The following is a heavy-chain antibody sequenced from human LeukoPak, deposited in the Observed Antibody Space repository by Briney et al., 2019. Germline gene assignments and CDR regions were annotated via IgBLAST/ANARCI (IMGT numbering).Heavy chain of an antibody. V-gene: IGHV4-34*01. CDR1: GGSFSGYY. CDR2: INHSGST. J-gene: IGHJ4*02. CDR3: AIAAAGTVDY. Sequence: SETLSLTCAVYGGSFSGYYWSWIRQPPGKGLEWIGEINHSGSTNYNPSLKSRVTISVDTSKNQFSLKLSSVTAADTAVYYCAIAAAGTVDYWGQGTLVTVSS. D-gene: IGHD6-13*01.